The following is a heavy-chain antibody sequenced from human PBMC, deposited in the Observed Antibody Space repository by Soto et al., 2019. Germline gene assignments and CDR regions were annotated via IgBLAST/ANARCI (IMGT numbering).Heavy chain of an antibody. Sequence: GESLKISCKGSGYTLTGYWIGWVRQLPGKGLEWMGVINPGDSDTRYSPSFQGQVTISVDKSIGTAYLRWSSLKASDTAIYYCASLGGENYAVMDVWGKGPTVTVSS. D-gene: IGHD3-16*01. CDR3: ASLGGENYAVMDV. J-gene: IGHJ6*04. V-gene: IGHV5-51*01. CDR2: INPGDSDT. CDR1: GYTLTGYW.